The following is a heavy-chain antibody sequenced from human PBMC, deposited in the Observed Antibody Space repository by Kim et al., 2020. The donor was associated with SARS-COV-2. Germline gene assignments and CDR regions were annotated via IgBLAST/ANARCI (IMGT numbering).Heavy chain of an antibody. D-gene: IGHD6-13*01. CDR3: AKIIAAAGTYYYYGMDV. CDR2: ISYDGSNK. CDR1: GFTFSSYG. J-gene: IGHJ6*02. V-gene: IGHV3-30*18. Sequence: GGSLRLSCAASGFTFSSYGMHWVRQAPGKGLEWVAVISYDGSNKYYADSVKGRFTISRDNSKNTLYLQMNSLRAEYTAVYYCAKIIAAAGTYYYYGMDVWGQGTTVTVSS.